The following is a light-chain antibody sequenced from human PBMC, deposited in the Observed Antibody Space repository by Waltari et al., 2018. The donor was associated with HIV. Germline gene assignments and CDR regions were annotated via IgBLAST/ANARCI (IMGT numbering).Light chain of an antibody. CDR2: AAS. CDR3: QQYNNSPPWS. J-gene: IGKJ1*01. V-gene: IGKV3-15*01. Sequence: RVMTQSPATLSVSPGESATLSCRGSQSVATNLVWYQQKTGQAPRLLIYAASTRATGVPGRFSSGGSGTEFTLTITSLQSEDVAVYYCQQYNNSPPWSFGQGTKVEI. CDR1: QSVATN.